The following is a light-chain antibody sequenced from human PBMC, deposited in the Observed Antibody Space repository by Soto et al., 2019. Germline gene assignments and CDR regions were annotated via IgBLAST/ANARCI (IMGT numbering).Light chain of an antibody. CDR3: CSYAGSYTYV. J-gene: IGLJ1*01. Sequence: ALTQPRSVSGSPGQSVTISCTGTSSDVGGYNYVSWYQQHPGKAPKLMIYDVSKRPSGVPDRFSGSKSGNTASLTISGLQAEDEADYYCCSYAGSYTYVFGTGTKVTVL. CDR1: SSDVGGYNY. V-gene: IGLV2-11*01. CDR2: DVS.